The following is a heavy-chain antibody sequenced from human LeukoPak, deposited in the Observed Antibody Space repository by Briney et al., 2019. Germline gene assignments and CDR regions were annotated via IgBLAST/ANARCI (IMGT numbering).Heavy chain of an antibody. J-gene: IGHJ4*02. Sequence: GASAKVSCKASGYTFTGYYMHWVRQAPGQGLEWMGWINPNSGGTNYAQKFQGRVTMTRDTSISTAYMELSRLRSDDTAVYYCASTLRNYYDSSGYFDYWGQGTLVTVSS. CDR1: GYTFTGYY. CDR2: INPNSGGT. CDR3: ASTLRNYYDSSGYFDY. V-gene: IGHV1-2*02. D-gene: IGHD3-22*01.